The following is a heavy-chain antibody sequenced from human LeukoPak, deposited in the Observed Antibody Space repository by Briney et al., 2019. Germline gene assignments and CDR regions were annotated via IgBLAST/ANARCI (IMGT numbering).Heavy chain of an antibody. D-gene: IGHD3-22*01. J-gene: IGHJ4*02. CDR1: GFTFSGFW. CDR3: ARDLYYYDSSGYYYGGLFDY. V-gene: IGHV3-7*01. CDR2: INSDGSEG. Sequence: GGSLRLSCAVSGFTFSGFWMSWSRQAPGKGLEWVASINSDGSEGYYADVVKGRFTISRDNAKNSLYLQINSLRAEDTAVYYCARDLYYYDSSGYYYGGLFDYWGQGTLVTVSS.